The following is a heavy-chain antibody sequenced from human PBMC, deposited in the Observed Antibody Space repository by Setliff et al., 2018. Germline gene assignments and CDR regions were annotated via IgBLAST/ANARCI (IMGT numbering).Heavy chain of an antibody. CDR2: IIPILGIA. V-gene: IGHV1-69*10. D-gene: IGHD6-19*01. CDR3: ATLKYSSGWYDY. Sequence: SVKVSCKASGGTFSSYAISWVRQAPGQGLEWMGGIIPILGIANYAQKFQGRVTMTEDTSTDTAYMELSSLRSEDTAVYYCATLKYSSGWYDYWGQGTLVTVSS. CDR1: GGTFSSYA. J-gene: IGHJ4*02.